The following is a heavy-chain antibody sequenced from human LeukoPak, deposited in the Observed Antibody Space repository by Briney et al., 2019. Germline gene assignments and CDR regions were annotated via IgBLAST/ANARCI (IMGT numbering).Heavy chain of an antibody. CDR2: IYSSGNT. V-gene: IGHV3-53*01. CDR3: ARRTEDRYYYYYMDV. CDR1: GFTVSSNH. Sequence: GGSLRLSCAASGFTVSSNHMSWVRQAPGKGLEWVSVIYSSGNTYYADSVKGRFTISRDNSKNTLYLQMNSLRAEDTAVYYCARRTEDRYYYYYMDVWGKGTTVTVSS. J-gene: IGHJ6*03. D-gene: IGHD7-27*01.